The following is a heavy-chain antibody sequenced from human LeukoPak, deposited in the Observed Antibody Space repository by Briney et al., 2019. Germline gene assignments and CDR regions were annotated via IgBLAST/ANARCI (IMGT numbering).Heavy chain of an antibody. CDR3: VSRAGSPWGPFYD. D-gene: IGHD7-27*01. CDR2: IYRGGST. V-gene: IGHV3-66*02. J-gene: IGHJ4*02. Sequence: GGSLRLSCAASGFTVSSNYMSWVRQAPGKGLKWVSVIYRGGSTYYADSVKGRFTIFRDNSKHPLYLQMNSLGTEDTAVYYCVSRAGSPWGPFYDWGQGTLVTVSS. CDR1: GFTVSSNY.